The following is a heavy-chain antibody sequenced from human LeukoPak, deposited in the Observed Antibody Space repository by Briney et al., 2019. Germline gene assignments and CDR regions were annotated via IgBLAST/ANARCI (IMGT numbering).Heavy chain of an antibody. Sequence: GGSLRLSCAASGFTFSNYWMTWVRQAPGKGLEWVANIKQDGSQKYYVDSVKGRFTISRDNAKNSLYLEINSLRAEDTAVYYCVRDPGSSGWYSGYYFDYWGQGTLVTVSS. CDR1: GFTFSNYW. CDR3: VRDPGSSGWYSGYYFDY. J-gene: IGHJ4*02. CDR2: IKQDGSQK. V-gene: IGHV3-7*01. D-gene: IGHD6-19*01.